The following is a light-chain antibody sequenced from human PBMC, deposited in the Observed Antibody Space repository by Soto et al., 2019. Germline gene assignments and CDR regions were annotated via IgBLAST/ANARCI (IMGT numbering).Light chain of an antibody. Sequence: QSVLTQPASVSGSPGQSITISCTGTSSDVGAYNYVSWYQQHPGKAPKLILYEVSKRPSGVPDRFSGSKSGNTASLTVSGLQAEDEADFYCSSYAGSNNLVFGGGTKLTVL. CDR2: EVS. J-gene: IGLJ2*01. CDR1: SSDVGAYNY. V-gene: IGLV2-8*01. CDR3: SSYAGSNNLV.